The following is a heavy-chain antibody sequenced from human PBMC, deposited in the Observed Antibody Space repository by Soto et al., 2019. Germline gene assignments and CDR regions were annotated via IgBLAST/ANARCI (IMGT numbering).Heavy chain of an antibody. J-gene: IGHJ6*02. CDR1: GITFSDCY. V-gene: IGHV3-11*01. Sequence: QVHLVESGGGLVKPGGSLRLSCAASGITFSDCYMNWIRQAPGKGLEWVSYMSSSGNNIKYAGSVRGRFTVSRDNAKNSLYLQMNSLRAEGTAIYYCARVRFGQWGYAMDVWGQGTTVTVSS. CDR3: ARVRFGQWGYAMDV. D-gene: IGHD3-10*01. CDR2: MSSSGNNI.